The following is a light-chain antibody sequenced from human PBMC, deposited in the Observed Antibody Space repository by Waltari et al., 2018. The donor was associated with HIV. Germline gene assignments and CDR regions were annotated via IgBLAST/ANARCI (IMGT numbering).Light chain of an antibody. Sequence: QSALTQPASVSGSPGQSITISCTGTSSDVGGYNYVSWYPQPPGKAPKLMIYEVSNRPSGGSNRFSGSKSGNTASLTISGLQAEDEADYYCSSYTSSSTLVFGGGTKLTVL. CDR2: EVS. V-gene: IGLV2-14*01. J-gene: IGLJ3*02. CDR3: SSYTSSSTLV. CDR1: SSDVGGYNY.